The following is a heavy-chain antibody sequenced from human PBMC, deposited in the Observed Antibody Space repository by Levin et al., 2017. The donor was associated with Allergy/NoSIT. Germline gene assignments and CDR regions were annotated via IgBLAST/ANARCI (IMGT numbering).Heavy chain of an antibody. V-gene: IGHV5-51*01. J-gene: IGHJ3*02. D-gene: IGHD2-2*01. Sequence: KVSCKGSGYSFTSYWIGWVRQMPGKGLEWMGIIYPGDSDTRYSPSFQGQVTISADKSISTAYLQWSSLKASDTAMYYCARLKGYCSSTSCYDAFDIWGQGTMVTVSS. CDR2: IYPGDSDT. CDR1: GYSFTSYW. CDR3: ARLKGYCSSTSCYDAFDI.